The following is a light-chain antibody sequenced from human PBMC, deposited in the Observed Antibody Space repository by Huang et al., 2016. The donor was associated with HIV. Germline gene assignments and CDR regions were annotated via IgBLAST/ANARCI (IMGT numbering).Light chain of an antibody. Sequence: EIVMTQSPATLSVSPGESATLSCRASQSVSSNLAWYQQKPGQAPWRLIYGASTRSTGIPARFSGSGSGTEFTLTISSLHSEDFAVYYCHQYNNWPPGYTFGQGTNLEIK. V-gene: IGKV3-15*01. CDR1: QSVSSN. CDR2: GAS. CDR3: HQYNNWPPGYT. J-gene: IGKJ2*01.